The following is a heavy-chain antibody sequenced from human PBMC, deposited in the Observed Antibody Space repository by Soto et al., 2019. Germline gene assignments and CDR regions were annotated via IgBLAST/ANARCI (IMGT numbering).Heavy chain of an antibody. D-gene: IGHD4-17*01. Sequence: PGGSLRLSCAASGFTFTSYAMNWVRQAPGKGLEWVSAISGSGSGTYYADSVKGRFTISRDKSISTAYLQWSSLKASDTAMYYCARPLFPQYGDPGGYWGQGTLVTVSS. J-gene: IGHJ4*02. CDR1: GFTFTSYA. CDR2: ISGSGSGT. CDR3: ARPLFPQYGDPGGY. V-gene: IGHV3-23*01.